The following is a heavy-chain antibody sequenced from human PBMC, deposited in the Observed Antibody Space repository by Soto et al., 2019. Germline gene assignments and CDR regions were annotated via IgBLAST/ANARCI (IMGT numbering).Heavy chain of an antibody. D-gene: IGHD6-19*01. Sequence: QVQLVQSGAEVKKPGASVKVSCKASGYTFTGYYMHWVRQAPGQGLEWMGWINPNSGGTNYAQKFQGWVTMTRDTSISTAYMELSRLRSDDTTVYYGARSTYGGWFSSTLPYDYWGQGTLVTVSS. J-gene: IGHJ4*02. CDR3: ARSTYGGWFSSTLPYDY. CDR2: INPNSGGT. CDR1: GYTFTGYY. V-gene: IGHV1-2*04.